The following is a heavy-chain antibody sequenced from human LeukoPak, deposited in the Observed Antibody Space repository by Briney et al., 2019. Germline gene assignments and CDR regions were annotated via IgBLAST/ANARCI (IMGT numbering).Heavy chain of an antibody. D-gene: IGHD3/OR15-3a*01. CDR2: ISYDGSNK. V-gene: IGHV3-30*04. CDR1: GFTFSSYA. J-gene: IGHJ6*03. Sequence: GGSLRLSCAASGFTFSSYAMHWVRQAPGKGLEWVAVISYDGSNKYYADSVKGRFTISRDNAKNSVSLQMNSLRAEDTAVYFCARPTWTNYMDVWGKGTAVTISS. CDR3: ARPTWTNYMDV.